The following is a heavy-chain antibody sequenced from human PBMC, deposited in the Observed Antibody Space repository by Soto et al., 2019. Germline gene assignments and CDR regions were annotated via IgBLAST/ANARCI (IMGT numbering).Heavy chain of an antibody. D-gene: IGHD3-22*01. V-gene: IGHV4-4*02. Sequence: SETLSLTCAVSGGSISSSNWWSWVRQPPGKGLELIGEIYHSGSTNYNPSLKSRVTISVDKSKNQFSLKLSSVTAADTAVYYCARAGYGTYYYDSSGSPYGMDVWGQGTTVTVSS. J-gene: IGHJ6*02. CDR2: IYHSGST. CDR3: ARAGYGTYYYDSSGSPYGMDV. CDR1: GGSISSSNW.